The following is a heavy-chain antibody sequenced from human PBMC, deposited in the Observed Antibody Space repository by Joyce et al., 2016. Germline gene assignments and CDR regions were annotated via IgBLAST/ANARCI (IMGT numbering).Heavy chain of an antibody. CDR2: IFYTGSN. J-gene: IGHJ4*02. CDR3: ARSSRTNIYFDS. CDR1: GGSIGGSNYF. V-gene: IGHV4-31*03. D-gene: IGHD2-8*01. Sequence: QVQLQESGPGLVKPSETLNLTCTVSGGSIGGSNYFWSWIRHRPGKSQEWIGYIFYTGSNYYSPSLRSRITITVDNSKNQFSLNLSSLTTADTGVYYCARSSRTNIYFDSWGPGTLVTVSS.